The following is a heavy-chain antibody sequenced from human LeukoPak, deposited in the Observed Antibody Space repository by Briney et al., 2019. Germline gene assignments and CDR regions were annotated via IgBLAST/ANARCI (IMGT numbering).Heavy chain of an antibody. V-gene: IGHV4-34*01. CDR1: GGSFSGYY. J-gene: IGHJ6*03. Sequence: SETLSLTCAVYGGSFSGYYWSWIRQPPGKGLEWIGEINHSGSTNYNPSLKSRVTISVDTSRNQFSLKLSSVTAADTAVYYCARGPRIAARFDYYYMDVWGKGTTVTVSS. D-gene: IGHD6-6*01. CDR3: ARGPRIAARFDYYYMDV. CDR2: INHSGST.